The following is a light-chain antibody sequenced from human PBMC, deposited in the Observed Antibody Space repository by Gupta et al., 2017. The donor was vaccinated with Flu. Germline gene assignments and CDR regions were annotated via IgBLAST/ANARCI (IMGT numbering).Light chain of an antibody. Sequence: QSALTQPASASGSPGQSITLSCTGTSSDVGGYNYVSWYQQHPGKAPKLMIYEVSNRPSGVSNRFSGSKSGNTASLTISGLQAEDEADYYCSSYTSSSTRHVVFGGGTKLTVL. J-gene: IGLJ2*01. V-gene: IGLV2-14*01. CDR1: SSDVGGYNY. CDR3: SSYTSSSTRHVV. CDR2: EVS.